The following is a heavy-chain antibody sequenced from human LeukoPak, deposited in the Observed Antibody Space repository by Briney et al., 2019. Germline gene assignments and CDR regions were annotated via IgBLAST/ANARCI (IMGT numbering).Heavy chain of an antibody. V-gene: IGHV3-11*04. CDR2: ISSSGSTI. CDR3: ARDQSSSSATRYGMDA. D-gene: IGHD6-13*01. CDR1: GFTFSDYY. Sequence: GGSLRLSCAASGFTFSDYYMSWIRQAPGKGLEWVSYISSSGSTIYYADSVKGRFTISRDNAKNSLYLQMNSLRAEDTAVYYCARDQSSSSATRYGMDAWGQGTTVTVSS. J-gene: IGHJ6*02.